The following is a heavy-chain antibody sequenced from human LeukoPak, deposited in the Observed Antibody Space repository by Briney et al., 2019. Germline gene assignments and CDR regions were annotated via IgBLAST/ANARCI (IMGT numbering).Heavy chain of an antibody. Sequence: PSETLSLTCTVPGGSISSSSYYWGWIRQPPGKGLEWIGSIYYSGSTYYNPSLKSRVTISVDTSKNQFSLKLSSVTAADTAVYYCARSRITIFGVVTPWGQGTLVTVSS. V-gene: IGHV4-39*01. J-gene: IGHJ5*02. D-gene: IGHD3-3*01. CDR2: IYYSGST. CDR3: ARSRITIFGVVTP. CDR1: GGSISSSSYY.